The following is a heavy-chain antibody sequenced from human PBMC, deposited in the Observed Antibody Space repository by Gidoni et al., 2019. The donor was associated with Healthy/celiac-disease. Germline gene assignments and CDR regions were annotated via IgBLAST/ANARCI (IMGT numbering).Heavy chain of an antibody. Sequence: QVQLVQSGAEVKKPGSSVKVSCKASGGTFSSYAISWVRQAPGQGLEWMGGIIPIFGTANYAQKFQGRVTITADESTSTAYRELSSLRSEDTAVYYCAKGGAAPNYYYYYMDVWGKGTTVTVSS. CDR1: GGTFSSYA. D-gene: IGHD1-26*01. CDR2: IIPIFGTA. J-gene: IGHJ6*03. V-gene: IGHV1-69*01. CDR3: AKGGAAPNYYYYYMDV.